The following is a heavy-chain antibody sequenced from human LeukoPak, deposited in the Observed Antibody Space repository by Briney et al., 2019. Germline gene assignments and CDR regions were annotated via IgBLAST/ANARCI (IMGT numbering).Heavy chain of an antibody. CDR2: IYTSGTT. Sequence: SETLSLTCTVSGASISSGNYYYTWIRQPAGKGLEWLGRIYTSGTTNYNPSLKSRVTISVDTSKNQFSLKLSSVTAADTAVYSCASISLYSSGWYGYWGKGTLVTVSS. V-gene: IGHV4-61*02. CDR1: GASISSGNYY. D-gene: IGHD6-19*01. J-gene: IGHJ4*02. CDR3: ASISLYSSGWYGY.